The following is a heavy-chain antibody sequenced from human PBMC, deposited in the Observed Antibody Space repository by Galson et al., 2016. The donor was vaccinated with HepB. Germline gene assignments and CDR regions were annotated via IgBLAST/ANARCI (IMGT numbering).Heavy chain of an antibody. J-gene: IGHJ6*04. V-gene: IGHV3-23*01. CDR2: ISRSGDST. Sequence: SLRLSCAASGFIFSRYAMSWVRQAPGKGLEVVSSISRSGDSTDYADSVKGRFTISRDNSKNTLSLQMNPLTADDTAIYYCVQGSTAPAVWGKGTTVTVSS. D-gene: IGHD2-2*01. CDR3: VQGSTAPAV. CDR1: GFIFSRYA.